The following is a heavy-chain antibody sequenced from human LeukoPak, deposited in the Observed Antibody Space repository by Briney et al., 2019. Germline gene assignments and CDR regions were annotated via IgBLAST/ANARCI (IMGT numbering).Heavy chain of an antibody. CDR1: GFTFSSYW. Sequence: GGSLRLSCAASGFTFSSYWMHWVRQAPGKGLVWVSRIKSDGSTNYADSVKGRFTISRDNAKNTLYLQMNSLRAEDTAVYYCARDHGDYWGQGTLVTVSS. CDR3: ARDHGDY. V-gene: IGHV3-74*01. CDR2: IKSDGST. J-gene: IGHJ4*02.